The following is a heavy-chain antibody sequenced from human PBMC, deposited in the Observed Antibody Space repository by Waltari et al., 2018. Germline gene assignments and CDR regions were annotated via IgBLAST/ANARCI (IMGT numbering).Heavy chain of an antibody. J-gene: IGHJ3*02. CDR2: VDPEDGET. V-gene: IGHV1-69-2*01. CDR1: GYTFTDYY. D-gene: IGHD4-17*01. CDR3: ATVLGDYDRRNLDAFDI. Sequence: EVQLVQSGAEVKKPGATVKISCKVSGYTFTDYYMHWVQQAPGKGLEWMGLVDPEDGETIYAEKFQGRVTITADTSTDTAYMELSSLRSEDTAVYYCATVLGDYDRRNLDAFDIWGQGTMVTVSS.